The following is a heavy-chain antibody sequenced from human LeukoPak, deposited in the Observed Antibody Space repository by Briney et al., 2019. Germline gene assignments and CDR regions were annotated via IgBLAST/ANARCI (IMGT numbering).Heavy chain of an antibody. CDR3: AISSSRSASPFDY. J-gene: IGHJ4*02. Sequence: PSETLSLTCAVYGGSFSGYYWSWIRQPPGKGLEWIGEINHSGSTNYSPSLKSRVTISVDTSKNQFSLKLSSVTAADTAVYYCAISSSRSASPFDYWGQGTLVTVSS. CDR1: GGSFSGYY. D-gene: IGHD6-13*01. V-gene: IGHV4-34*01. CDR2: INHSGST.